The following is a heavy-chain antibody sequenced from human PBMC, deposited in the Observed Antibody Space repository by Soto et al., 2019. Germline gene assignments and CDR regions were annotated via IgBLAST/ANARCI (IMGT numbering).Heavy chain of an antibody. CDR2: IYFNGNT. V-gene: IGHV4-39*01. D-gene: IGHD3-16*01. J-gene: IGHJ4*02. Sequence: QLHLQESGPGLVKPSETLSLTCNVSGVSISDTSYYWGWIRQPPGKALEWIGTIYFNGNTFYNPSLKSRLTISVDTSKTQCSLRLTSVTAADTAVYYCARQGAYWGQGTLVAVSS. CDR3: ARQGAY. CDR1: GVSISDTSYY.